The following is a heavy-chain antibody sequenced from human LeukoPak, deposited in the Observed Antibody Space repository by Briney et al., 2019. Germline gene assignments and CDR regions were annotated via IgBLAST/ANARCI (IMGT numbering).Heavy chain of an antibody. CDR1: GASMNGYF. D-gene: IGHD1-26*01. Sequence: SETLSLTCSVSGASMNGYFWNWVRQTPEKGLEWIGYVSHTGATTSNPTLKSRVSITIDTSKSQISLTMTSVTAADSALYYCARDRRGSFYTFDLWGTGTIVSVS. CDR3: ARDRRGSFYTFDL. V-gene: IGHV4-59*01. J-gene: IGHJ3*01. CDR2: VSHTGAT.